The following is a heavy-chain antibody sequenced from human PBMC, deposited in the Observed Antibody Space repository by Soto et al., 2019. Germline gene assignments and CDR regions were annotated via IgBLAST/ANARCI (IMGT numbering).Heavy chain of an antibody. J-gene: IGHJ3*02. CDR1: GFTFSSYA. V-gene: IGHV3-23*01. D-gene: IGHD3-22*01. CDR2: ISGSGGST. CDR3: AKRITMIVVVINGGAFDI. Sequence: GGSLRLSCAASGFTFSSYAMSWVRQAPGKGLEWVSAISGSGGSTYYADSVKGRFTISRDNSKNTLYLQMNSLRAEDTAVYYCAKRITMIVVVINGGAFDICGEGTMVTV.